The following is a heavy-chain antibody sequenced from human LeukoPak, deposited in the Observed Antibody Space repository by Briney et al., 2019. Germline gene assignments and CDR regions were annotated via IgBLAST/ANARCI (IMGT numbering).Heavy chain of an antibody. V-gene: IGHV1-8*01. CDR3: ASPSQPTYYYDSSGYKEYYFDY. CDR2: MNPNSGNT. J-gene: IGHJ4*02. CDR1: GYTFTSYD. Sequence: ASVKVSCKASGYTFTSYDINWVRQATGQGLEWMGWMNPNSGNTGYAQKFQGRVTMTRNTSISTAYMELSSLRSEDTAVYYCASPSQPTYYYDSSGYKEYYFDYWGQGTLVTVSS. D-gene: IGHD3-22*01.